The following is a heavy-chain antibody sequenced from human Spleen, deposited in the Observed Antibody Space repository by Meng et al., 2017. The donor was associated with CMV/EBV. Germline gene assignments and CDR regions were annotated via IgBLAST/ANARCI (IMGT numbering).Heavy chain of an antibody. CDR1: GFTFDDYG. CDR3: ATQGGPAWGDYYYGMDV. Sequence: GESLKISCAASGFTFDDYGMSWVRQAPGKGLEWVSGINWNGGSTGYADSVKGRFTISRDNAKNTLYLQMNSLRAEDTAVYYCATQGGPAWGDYYYGMDVWGQGTTVTVSS. V-gene: IGHV3-20*04. D-gene: IGHD3-16*01. CDR2: INWNGGST. J-gene: IGHJ6*02.